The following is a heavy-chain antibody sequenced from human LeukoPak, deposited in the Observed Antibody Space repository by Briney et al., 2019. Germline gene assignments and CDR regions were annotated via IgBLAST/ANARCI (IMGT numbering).Heavy chain of an antibody. CDR2: ISSSSSYI. CDR1: GFTFSSYG. CDR3: ARDPRGYNWNDVGYFDY. Sequence: PGGSLRLSCAASGFTFSSYGMHWVRQAPGKGLEWVSSISSSSSYIYYADSVKGRFTISRDNAKNSLYLQMNSLRAEDTAVYYCARDPRGYNWNDVGYFDYWGQGTLVTVSS. V-gene: IGHV3-21*01. J-gene: IGHJ4*02. D-gene: IGHD1-1*01.